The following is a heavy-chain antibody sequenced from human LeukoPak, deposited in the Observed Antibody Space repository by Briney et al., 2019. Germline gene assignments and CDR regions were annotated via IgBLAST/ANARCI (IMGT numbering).Heavy chain of an antibody. CDR3: ARVPTGSYSIDY. CDR1: GASISSNY. Sequence: SETLSLTCTVSGASISSNYWTWIRQPPGKGREWIGYIYHTGSTKYNPSLKSRLTISVDTSKNQFSLKLSSVTAADTAVYFCARVPTGSYSIDYWGQGTLVTVSS. V-gene: IGHV4-59*01. CDR2: IYHTGST. D-gene: IGHD3-10*01. J-gene: IGHJ4*02.